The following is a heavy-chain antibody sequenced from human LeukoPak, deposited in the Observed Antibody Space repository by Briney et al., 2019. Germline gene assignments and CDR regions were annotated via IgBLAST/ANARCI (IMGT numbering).Heavy chain of an antibody. Sequence: LPGGPLRLSCAASGFTFSKYWMLWVRQAPGKGLESVSRINTDGTVTTYADSVKGRFTVSRDNADNTMFLQMNSVRDEDTAVYYCATKQWLAPPPDSWGQGTPVTVSS. CDR2: INTDGTVT. CDR3: ATKQWLAPPPDS. CDR1: GFTFSKYW. V-gene: IGHV3-74*01. D-gene: IGHD6-19*01. J-gene: IGHJ4*02.